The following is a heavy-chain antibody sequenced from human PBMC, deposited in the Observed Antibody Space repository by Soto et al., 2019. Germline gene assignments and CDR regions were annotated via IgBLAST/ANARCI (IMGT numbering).Heavy chain of an antibody. CDR1: GGSISSGGYS. J-gene: IGHJ4*02. Sequence: QLQLQESGSGLVKPSQTLSLTCAVSGGSISSGGYSWSWIRQPPGKGLEWIGYIYHSGSTYYNPSLKSRVTISVDRSKNQFSLKLSSVTAADTAVYYCARATSSGYSDMPDYWGQGTLVTVSS. CDR3: ARATSSGYSDMPDY. D-gene: IGHD3-22*01. V-gene: IGHV4-30-2*01. CDR2: IYHSGST.